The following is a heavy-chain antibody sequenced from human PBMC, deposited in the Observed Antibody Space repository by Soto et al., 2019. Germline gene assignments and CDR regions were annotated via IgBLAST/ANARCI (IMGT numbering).Heavy chain of an antibody. V-gene: IGHV3-23*01. J-gene: IGHJ4*02. D-gene: IGHD3-3*01. CDR1: GFTVSSYA. Sequence: EVQLLESEGGLVQPGGSLRLSCAASGFTVSSYAMSWVRQAPGKGLEWVSAISGSGGSTYYADSVKGRFTISRDNSKNTLYLQMNSLRAEDTAVYYCAKGFNDFWSGDFRPYYFDYWGQGTLVTVSS. CDR2: ISGSGGST. CDR3: AKGFNDFWSGDFRPYYFDY.